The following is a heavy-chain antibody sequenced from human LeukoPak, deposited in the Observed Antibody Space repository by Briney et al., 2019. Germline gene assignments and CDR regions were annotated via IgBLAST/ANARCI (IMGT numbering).Heavy chain of an antibody. CDR1: GFTVSSNY. CDR3: ASSRWLQSYYYGMDV. J-gene: IGHJ6*02. D-gene: IGHD5-24*01. Sequence: GGSLRLSCAASGFTVSSNYMSWVRQAPGEGLEWVSVIYSGGSTYYADSVKGRFTISRDNSKNTLYLQMNSLRAEDTAVYYCASSRWLQSYYYGMDVWGQGTTVTVSS. CDR2: IYSGGST. V-gene: IGHV3-53*01.